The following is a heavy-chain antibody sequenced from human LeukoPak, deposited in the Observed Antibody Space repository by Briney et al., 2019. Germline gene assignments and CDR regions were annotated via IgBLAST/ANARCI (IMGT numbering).Heavy chain of an antibody. CDR2: INPNSGDT. V-gene: IGHV1-2*02. CDR1: GYIFTGYY. D-gene: IGHD2-15*01. CDR3: ARECSGGSCYGLGVWFDP. Sequence: ASVKVSCKASGYIFTGYYMHWVRQAPGQGLEWMGWINPNSGDTNYAQKFQGRVTMTRDTSISTAYMELSRLRSDDTAVYYCARECSGGSCYGLGVWFDPWGQGTLVTVSS. J-gene: IGHJ5*02.